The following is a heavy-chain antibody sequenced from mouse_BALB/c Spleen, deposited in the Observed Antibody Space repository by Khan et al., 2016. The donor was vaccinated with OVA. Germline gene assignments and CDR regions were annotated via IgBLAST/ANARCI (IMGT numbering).Heavy chain of an antibody. Sequence: QMQLEESGPGLVAPSQSLSITCTILGFSLTNYGVHWVRQPPGKGLEWLVVIWSDGSTTYNSALKSRLTISKDNSKSQVFLKMNSLQTDDTAMYFCARQPYYHYNIMDYWGQGTSVTVSS. D-gene: IGHD2-10*01. CDR2: IWSDGST. V-gene: IGHV2-6-1*01. J-gene: IGHJ4*01. CDR3: ARQPYYHYNIMDY. CDR1: GFSLTNYG.